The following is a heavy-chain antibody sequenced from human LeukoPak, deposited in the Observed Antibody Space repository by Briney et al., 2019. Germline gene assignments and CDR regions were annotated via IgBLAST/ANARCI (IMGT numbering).Heavy chain of an antibody. Sequence: GGSLRLSCAASGFTVSSNYMSWVRQAPGKGLEWVSVIYSGGSTDYADSVKGQFTISRDNSKNTLYLQMNSLRAEDTAVYYCARVAVPATIDYWGQGTLVTVSS. CDR3: ARVAVPATIDY. CDR2: IYSGGST. D-gene: IGHD2-2*01. CDR1: GFTVSSNY. J-gene: IGHJ4*02. V-gene: IGHV3-53*01.